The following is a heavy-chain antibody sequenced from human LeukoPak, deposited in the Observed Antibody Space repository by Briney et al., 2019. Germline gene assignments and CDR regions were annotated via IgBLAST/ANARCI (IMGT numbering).Heavy chain of an antibody. CDR3: ARGGRGSGSEYWYLGL. Sequence: TWVRQHPGKGLEWIGYVYYGGSTYYNPSLQSRLTVSVDTSENQFSLKLTSVTAADTAVYYCARGGRGSGSEYWYLGLWGRGTLVTVSS. D-gene: IGHD3-10*01. V-gene: IGHV4-31*02. CDR2: VYYGGST. J-gene: IGHJ2*01.